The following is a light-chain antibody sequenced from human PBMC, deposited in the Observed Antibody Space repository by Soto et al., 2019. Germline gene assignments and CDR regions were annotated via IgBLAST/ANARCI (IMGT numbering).Light chain of an antibody. CDR1: QSIRTY. CDR3: QQSFGAPRT. V-gene: IGKV1-39*01. CDR2: AAS. Sequence: DIQMTQSPSSLSASVGDRITITCRAGQSIRTYLSWYQQKSGKAPKLLIYAASSLQSGVPSRFSGSGSGTDFTLTISSLQPEDFATYYCQQSFGAPRTFGQGTKVEIK. J-gene: IGKJ1*01.